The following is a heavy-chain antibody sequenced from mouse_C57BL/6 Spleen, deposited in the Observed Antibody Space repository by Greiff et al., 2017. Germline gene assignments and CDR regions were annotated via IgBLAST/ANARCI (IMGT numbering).Heavy chain of an antibody. CDR2: IDLRSGNT. CDR1: GYTFTSYG. V-gene: IGHV1-81*01. CDR3: ARAPITTVVATGGFDC. Sequence: QVQLQQSGAELARPGASVKLSCKASGYTFTSYGISWVKQRTGQGLEWIGEIDLRSGNTYYNEKFKGKATLTADKYTSTAYMELRSLTSEASAVYSGARAPITTVVATGGFDCWGQGTTLTVAS. J-gene: IGHJ2*01. D-gene: IGHD1-1*01.